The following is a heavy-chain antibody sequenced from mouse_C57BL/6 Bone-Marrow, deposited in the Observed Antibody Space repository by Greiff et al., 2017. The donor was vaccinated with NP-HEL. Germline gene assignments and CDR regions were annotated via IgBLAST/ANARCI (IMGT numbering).Heavy chain of an antibody. CDR3: ANYYGNYGFDY. D-gene: IGHD2-1*01. CDR1: GYSITSGYY. V-gene: IGHV3-6*01. Sequence: EESGPGLVKPSQSLSLTCSVTGYSITSGYYWNWIRQFPGNKLEWMGYISYDGSNNYNPSLKNRISITRDTSKNQFFLKLNSVTTEDTATYYCANYYGNYGFDYWGQGTTLTVSS. J-gene: IGHJ2*01. CDR2: ISYDGSN.